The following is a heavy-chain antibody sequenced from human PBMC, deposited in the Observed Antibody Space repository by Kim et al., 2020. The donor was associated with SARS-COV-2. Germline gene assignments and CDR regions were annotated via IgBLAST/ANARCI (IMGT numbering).Heavy chain of an antibody. D-gene: IGHD6-19*01. V-gene: IGHV3-21*01. J-gene: IGHJ6*02. CDR3: ARDEQWLVPPFYYYYGMDV. CDR2: ISSSSSYI. CDR1: GFTFSSYS. Sequence: GGSLRLSCAASGFTFSSYSMNWVRQAPGKGLEWVSSISSSSSYIYYADSVKGRFTISRDNAKNSLYLQMNSLRAEDTAVYYCARDEQWLVPPFYYYYGMDVWGQGTTVTVSS.